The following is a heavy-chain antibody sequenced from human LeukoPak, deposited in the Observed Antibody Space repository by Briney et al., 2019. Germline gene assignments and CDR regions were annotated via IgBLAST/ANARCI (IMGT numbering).Heavy chain of an antibody. D-gene: IGHD2-2*01. Sequence: PGGSLRLSCAASGFTFSSYAMSWVRQAPGKGLERVSAISGSGGSTYYADSVKGRFTISRDNSKNTLYLQMNSLRAEDTAVYYCAKMTRAYCSSTSCYAYYFDYWGQGTLVTVSS. CDR1: GFTFSSYA. V-gene: IGHV3-23*01. CDR3: AKMTRAYCSSTSCYAYYFDY. J-gene: IGHJ4*02. CDR2: ISGSGGST.